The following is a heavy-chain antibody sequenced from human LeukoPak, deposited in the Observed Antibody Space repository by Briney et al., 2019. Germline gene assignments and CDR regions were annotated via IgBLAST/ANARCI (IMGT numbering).Heavy chain of an antibody. D-gene: IGHD1-1*01. J-gene: IGHJ4*02. CDR3: ARQECLEPFDY. CDR2: IYSSGST. CDR1: GGSISSSSYY. V-gene: IGHV4-39*01. Sequence: SETLSLTCTVSGGSISSSSYYWGWIRQPPGKGLEWIGSIYSSGSTYYNPSLKSRVTISVDTSKNQFSLKLSSVTAADTAVYYCARQECLEPFDYWGQGTLVTVSS.